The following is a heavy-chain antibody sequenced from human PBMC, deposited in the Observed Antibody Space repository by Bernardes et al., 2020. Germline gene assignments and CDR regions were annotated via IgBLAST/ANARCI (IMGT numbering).Heavy chain of an antibody. V-gene: IGHV1-8*01. J-gene: IGHJ5*02. D-gene: IGHD6-6*01. CDR2: MTPNSGTT. Sequence: DAGQDSCKASGYTFTSYDITWVRQATGQGLEWMGWMTPNSGTTGYAQKFQGRVTMTRNTSISTAYMELSSLRSEDTAVYYCARTIAARPFDPWGQGTLVTVSS. CDR1: GYTFTSYD. CDR3: ARTIAARPFDP.